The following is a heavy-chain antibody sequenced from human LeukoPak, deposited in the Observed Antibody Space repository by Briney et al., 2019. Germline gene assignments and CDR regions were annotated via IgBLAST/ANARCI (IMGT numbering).Heavy chain of an antibody. J-gene: IGHJ4*02. Sequence: PSETLSLTCAVSSYSISSGYYWGWIRQPPGKGLEWIGSIYHSGSTYYNPSLKSRVTISVDTSKNQFSLKLSSVTAADTAVYYCASKRDIAARPLDYWGQGTLVTVSS. D-gene: IGHD6-6*01. CDR2: IYHSGST. V-gene: IGHV4-38-2*01. CDR1: SYSISSGYY. CDR3: ASKRDIAARPLDY.